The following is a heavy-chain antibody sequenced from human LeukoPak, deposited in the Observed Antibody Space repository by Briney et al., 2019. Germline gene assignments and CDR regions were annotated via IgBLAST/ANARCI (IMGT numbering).Heavy chain of an antibody. CDR2: ISSSGSTI. Sequence: GGSLRLSCAASGFTFSDYYMSWIRQAPGKGLEWVSYISSSGSTIYYADSVRGRFTISRDNAKNSLYLQMNSLRAEDTAVYYCARHIRSTAMAPAFDYWGQGTLVTVSS. CDR1: GFTFSDYY. J-gene: IGHJ4*02. V-gene: IGHV3-11*04. D-gene: IGHD5-18*01. CDR3: ARHIRSTAMAPAFDY.